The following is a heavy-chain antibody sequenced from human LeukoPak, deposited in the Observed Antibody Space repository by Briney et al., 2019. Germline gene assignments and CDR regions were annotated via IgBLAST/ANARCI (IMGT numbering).Heavy chain of an antibody. CDR2: INPSGGST. CDR3: ARENIVVVPAAPTFGY. V-gene: IGHV1-46*01. CDR1: GYTFTGYY. J-gene: IGHJ4*02. D-gene: IGHD2-2*01. Sequence: ASVKVSCKASGYTFTGYYMHWVRQAPGQGLEWMGIINPSGGSTSYAQKFQGRVTMTRDTSTSTVYMELSSLRSEDTAVYYCARENIVVVPAAPTFGYWGQGTLVTVPS.